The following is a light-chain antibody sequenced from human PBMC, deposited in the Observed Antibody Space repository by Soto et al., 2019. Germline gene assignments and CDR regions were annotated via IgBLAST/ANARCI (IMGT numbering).Light chain of an antibody. V-gene: IGKV1-39*01. CDR1: QSITKS. J-gene: IGKJ5*01. CDR3: QQSYITPIT. Sequence: DIQMTQSPSSLSASVGYTITVTCRANQSITKSLNWYQKKPGAAPRLLIRAASGLHSGVPSRFSGSGSGTDFTLTISSLEPDDLATYYCQQSYITPITCGQGTRREIK. CDR2: AAS.